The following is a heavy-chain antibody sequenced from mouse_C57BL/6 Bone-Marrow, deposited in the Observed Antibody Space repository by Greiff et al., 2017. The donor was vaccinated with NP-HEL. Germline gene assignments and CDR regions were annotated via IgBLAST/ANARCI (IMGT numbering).Heavy chain of an antibody. J-gene: IGHJ2*01. CDR3: ARKEDSNYFDY. D-gene: IGHD2-5*01. Sequence: QVQLQQPGAELVRPGSSVKLSCKASGYTFTSYWMHWVKQRPIQGLEWIGNIDPSDSETHYNQKFKDKATLTVDKSSSTAYMQLSSLTSEDSAVYYCARKEDSNYFDYWGQGTTLTVSS. CDR2: IDPSDSET. V-gene: IGHV1-52*01. CDR1: GYTFTSYW.